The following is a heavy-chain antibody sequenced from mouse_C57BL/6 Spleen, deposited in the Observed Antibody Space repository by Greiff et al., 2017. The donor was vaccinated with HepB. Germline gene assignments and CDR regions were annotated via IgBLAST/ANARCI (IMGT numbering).Heavy chain of an antibody. J-gene: IGHJ2*01. CDR3: ARLDDNDENDY. CDR2: IYPGDGDT. CDR1: GYAFSSSW. D-gene: IGHD2-4*01. V-gene: IGHV1-82*01. Sequence: QVQLKESGPELVKPGASVKISCKASGYAFSSSWMNWVKQRPGKGLEWIGRIYPGDGDTNYNGKFKGKATLTADKSSSTAYMQLSSLTSEDSAVYFCARLDDNDENDYWGQGTTLTVSS.